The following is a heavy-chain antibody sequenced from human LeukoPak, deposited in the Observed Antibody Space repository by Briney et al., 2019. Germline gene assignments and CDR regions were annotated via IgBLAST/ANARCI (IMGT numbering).Heavy chain of an antibody. CDR1: GFTFSDYY. CDR2: ISGSGGST. D-gene: IGHD2-2*01. V-gene: IGHV3-23*01. CDR3: ARDLRRDCSTTTCYAFDY. Sequence: LAGGSLRLSCAASGFTFSDYYMSWIRQAPGKGLEWVSAISGSGGSTYYADSVKGRFTISRDNSKNTLYLQMNSLRADDTAVYYCARDLRRDCSTTTCYAFDYWGQGTLVTVSS. J-gene: IGHJ4*02.